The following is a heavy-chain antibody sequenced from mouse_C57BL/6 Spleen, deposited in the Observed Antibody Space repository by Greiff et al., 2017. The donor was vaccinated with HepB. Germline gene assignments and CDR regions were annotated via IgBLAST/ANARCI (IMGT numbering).Heavy chain of an antibody. V-gene: IGHV5-9-1*02. CDR1: GFTFSSYA. D-gene: IGHD1-1*01. J-gene: IGHJ1*03. CDR2: ISSGGDYI. CDR3: TRPYYYGSSYLWYFDV. Sequence: EVKVVESGEGLVKPGGSLKLSCAASGFTFSSYAMSWVRQTPEKRLEWVAYISSGGDYIYYADTVKGRFTISRDNARNTLYLQMSSLKSEDTAMYYCTRPYYYGSSYLWYFDVWGTGTTVTVSS.